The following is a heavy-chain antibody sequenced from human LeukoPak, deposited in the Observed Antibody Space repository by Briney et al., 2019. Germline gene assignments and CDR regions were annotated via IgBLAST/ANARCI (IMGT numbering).Heavy chain of an antibody. CDR3: ARGGGYSYGSWVYFDY. J-gene: IGHJ4*02. V-gene: IGHV4-59*01. CDR1: SDSISSSY. Sequence: PSETLSLTCTVSSDSISSSYWSWIRQPPGKGLEWIGYIYYSGSTSYNPSLKSRVTISVDTSKNQFSLKLSSVTAADTAVYYCARGGGYSYGSWVYFDYWGQGTLVTVSS. D-gene: IGHD5-18*01. CDR2: IYYSGST.